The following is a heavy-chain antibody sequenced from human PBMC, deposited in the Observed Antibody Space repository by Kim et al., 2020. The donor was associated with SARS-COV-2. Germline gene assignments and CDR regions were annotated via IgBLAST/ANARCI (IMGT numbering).Heavy chain of an antibody. V-gene: IGHV4-59*01. D-gene: IGHD3-3*01. Sequence: SETLSLTCTVSGGSISSYYWSWIRQPPGKGLEWIGYIYYSGSTNYNPSLKSRVTISVDTSKNQFSLKLSSVTAADTAVYYCARGSRDFWSGYSISHYYYYYMDVWGKGTTVTVSS. CDR2: IYYSGST. J-gene: IGHJ6*03. CDR1: GGSISSYY. CDR3: ARGSRDFWSGYSISHYYYYYMDV.